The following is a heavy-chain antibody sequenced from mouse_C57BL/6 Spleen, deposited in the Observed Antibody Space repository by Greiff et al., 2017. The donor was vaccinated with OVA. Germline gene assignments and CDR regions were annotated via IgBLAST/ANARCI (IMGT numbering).Heavy chain of an antibody. CDR3: ARGDDYDAVDY. CDR1: GYAFSSYW. Sequence: VQLQQSGAELVKPGASVKISCKASGYAFSSYWMNWVKQRPGQGLEWIGQIYPGDGDTNYNGKFKGKATLTADKSSSTAYMQLSSLTSEDSAVYVCARGDDYDAVDYWGQGTSVTVAS. J-gene: IGHJ4*01. V-gene: IGHV1-80*01. D-gene: IGHD2-4*01. CDR2: IYPGDGDT.